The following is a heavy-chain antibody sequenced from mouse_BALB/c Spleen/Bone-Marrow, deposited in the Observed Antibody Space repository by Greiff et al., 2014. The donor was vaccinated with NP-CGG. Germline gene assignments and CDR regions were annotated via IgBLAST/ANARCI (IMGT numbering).Heavy chain of an antibody. V-gene: IGHV14-3*02. CDR3: ASYYRYSFDY. Sequence: DVHLVESGAELVKPGASVKLSCTGSGFNIKDTYMHWVKQRPEQGLEWIGRIDPADGNTKYDPKFQGKATITADTSSNTAYLQLSSLTSEDTAVYYCASYYRYSFDYWGQGTTLTVSS. J-gene: IGHJ2*01. CDR1: GFNIKDTY. D-gene: IGHD2-14*01. CDR2: IDPADGNT.